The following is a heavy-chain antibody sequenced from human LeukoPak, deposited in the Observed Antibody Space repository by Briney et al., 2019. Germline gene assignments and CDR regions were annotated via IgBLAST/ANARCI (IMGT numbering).Heavy chain of an antibody. Sequence: PETLSLTCTVSGGSISSSSYYWGWIRQPPGKGLEWIGSIYYSGSTYYNPSLKSRVTISVDTSKNQFSLKLSSVTAADTAVYYCARPLGIAARPRHAFDIWGQGTTVTVSS. CDR1: GGSISSSSYY. V-gene: IGHV4-39*01. D-gene: IGHD6-6*01. J-gene: IGHJ3*02. CDR3: ARPLGIAARPRHAFDI. CDR2: IYYSGST.